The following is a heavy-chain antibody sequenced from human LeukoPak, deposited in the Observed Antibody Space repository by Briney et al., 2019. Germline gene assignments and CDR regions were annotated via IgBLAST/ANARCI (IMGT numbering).Heavy chain of an antibody. CDR2: ISSSSSYI. Sequence: PGGSLRLSCAASGFTFSSYSMNWVRQAPGKGLEWVSSISSSSSYIYYADSVKGRFTISRGNAKNSLYLQMNSLRAEDTAVYYCAREGSYYVGAFDIWGQGTMVTVSS. CDR1: GFTFSSYS. V-gene: IGHV3-21*01. J-gene: IGHJ3*02. CDR3: AREGSYYVGAFDI. D-gene: IGHD1-26*01.